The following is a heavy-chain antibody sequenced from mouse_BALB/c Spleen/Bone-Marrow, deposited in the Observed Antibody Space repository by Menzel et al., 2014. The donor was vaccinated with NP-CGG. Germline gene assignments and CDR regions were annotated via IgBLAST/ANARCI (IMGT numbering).Heavy chain of an antibody. CDR2: ISPSNGRS. D-gene: IGHD2-12*01. CDR3: TRSELRRGGYALDY. J-gene: IGHJ4*01. V-gene: IGHV1S81*02. Sequence: VKLVESRAELVKPGASVKLSCKASGYSFTSYWMHWVKQRPGQGLEWIGEISPSNGRSNYNEKFESKATLTVDKSSGTAYMQLSGLTSEDSAVYYCTRSELRRGGYALDYWGLGTSVTVSS. CDR1: GYSFTSYW.